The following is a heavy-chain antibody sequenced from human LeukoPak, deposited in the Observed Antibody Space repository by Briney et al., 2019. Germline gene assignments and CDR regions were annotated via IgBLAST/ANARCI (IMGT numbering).Heavy chain of an antibody. CDR2: IIPIFGTA. CDR3: ASPVVGATLNDAFDI. Sequence: SVKVSCKASGGTFSSYAISWVRQAPGQGLEWMGGIIPIFGTANYAQKFQGRVTITADESTSTAYMELSSLRSEDTAVYYCASPVVGATLNDAFDIWGQGTMVTVSS. J-gene: IGHJ3*02. CDR1: GGTFSSYA. D-gene: IGHD1-26*01. V-gene: IGHV1-69*13.